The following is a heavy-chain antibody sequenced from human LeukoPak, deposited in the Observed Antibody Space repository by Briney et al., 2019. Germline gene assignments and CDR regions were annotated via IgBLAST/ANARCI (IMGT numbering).Heavy chain of an antibody. J-gene: IGHJ4*02. Sequence: GGSLRLSCEASGFTFSSYAMSWVRQPPGKGLEWVSSISGSGGSTYHADSVKGRFTISRDDSKNTLYLQMNSLKAEDTAVYYCAKEDRSGSSGYNDYWGQGTLVTVSS. D-gene: IGHD3-22*01. V-gene: IGHV3-23*01. CDR2: ISGSGGST. CDR3: AKEDRSGSSGYNDY. CDR1: GFTFSSYA.